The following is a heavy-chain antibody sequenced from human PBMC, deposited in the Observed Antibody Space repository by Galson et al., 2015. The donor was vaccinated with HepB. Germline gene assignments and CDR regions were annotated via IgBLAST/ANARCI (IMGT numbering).Heavy chain of an antibody. CDR2: IIPIFGTA. Sequence: SVKVSCKASGGTFSSYAISWVRQAPGQGLEWMGGIIPIFGTANYAQKFQGRVTITADESTSTAYMELSSLRSEDTAVYYCARDRYCSSTSCYTNYYYYYMDVWGKGTTVTVSS. J-gene: IGHJ6*03. CDR1: GGTFSSYA. V-gene: IGHV1-69*13. CDR3: ARDRYCSSTSCYTNYYYYYMDV. D-gene: IGHD2-2*02.